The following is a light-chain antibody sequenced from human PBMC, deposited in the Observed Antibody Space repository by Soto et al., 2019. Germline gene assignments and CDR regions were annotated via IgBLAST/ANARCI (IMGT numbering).Light chain of an antibody. V-gene: IGKV3-15*01. CDR1: QSVSSN. J-gene: IGKJ4*01. CDR2: GAS. Sequence: IVMTQSPATLSVSPGERATLSCRASQSVSSNLAWYQQKPGQAPRLLIYGASTRATGIPARFSGSGSGTGFSRTISSLQSEDFAVYYCQEYDNWPLTFGGGTKVEIK. CDR3: QEYDNWPLT.